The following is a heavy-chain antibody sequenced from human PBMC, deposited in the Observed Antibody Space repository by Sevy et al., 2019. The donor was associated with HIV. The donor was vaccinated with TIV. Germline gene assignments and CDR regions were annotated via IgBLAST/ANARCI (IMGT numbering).Heavy chain of an antibody. J-gene: IGHJ6*02. CDR1: GFTFSYAS. D-gene: IGHD2-8*02. V-gene: IGHV3-15*01. CDR2: IKAKSDGGTI. Sequence: GGSLRLSCAASGFTFSYASMSWVRQAPGKGLEWVGRIKAKSDGGTIDYAAPVKGRFTISRDDSKNTLYLQMNSLKTEDTGIYYCNTDPIIVLLVTDGMDVWGQGTTVTVSS. CDR3: NTDPIIVLLVTDGMDV.